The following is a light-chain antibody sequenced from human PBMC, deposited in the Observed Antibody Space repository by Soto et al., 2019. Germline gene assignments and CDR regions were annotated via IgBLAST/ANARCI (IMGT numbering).Light chain of an antibody. CDR3: QQSYSTPWT. V-gene: IGKV1-39*01. J-gene: IGKJ1*01. Sequence: DIQMTQSPSSLSASVGDRVTITCRASQSISSYLNWYQQKPGKAPKLLIYAASSLQSGVPSRFSGSGSGTDCTPTISSLQPEDFATYYCQQSYSTPWTFGQGTKVEIK. CDR2: AAS. CDR1: QSISSY.